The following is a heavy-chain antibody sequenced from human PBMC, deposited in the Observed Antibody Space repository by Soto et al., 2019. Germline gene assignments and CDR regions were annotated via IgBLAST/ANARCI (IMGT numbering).Heavy chain of an antibody. V-gene: IGHV1-69*01. CDR1: GTSFTSYG. Sequence: QVQLVQSGAEVRKPGSSVNVSCKASGTSFTSYGIHWVRQAPGQGLEWMGGFVPMFSSSNYAQKFQDRLTIVADSSTNTAYMELSSLRADDSAIYYCARTGGTYYCDHWGQGNLVTVSS. CDR3: ARTGGTYYCDH. J-gene: IGHJ4*02. D-gene: IGHD1-1*01. CDR2: FVPMFSSS.